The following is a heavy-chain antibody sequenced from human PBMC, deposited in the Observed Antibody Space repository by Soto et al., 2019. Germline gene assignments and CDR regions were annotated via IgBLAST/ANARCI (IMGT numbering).Heavy chain of an antibody. CDR2: LSYDGSNK. J-gene: IGHJ3*02. CDR3: AKDLGHGGRGAFDI. V-gene: IGHV3-30*18. Sequence: QVPLVESGGGVVQPGRSLRLSCAASGFTFSSYGMHWVRQAPGKGLEWVALLSYDGSNKYYADSVKGRFTISRDNSKNTLYLQMNSLRTEDTAVYYCAKDLGHGGRGAFDIWGQGTMVTVSS. D-gene: IGHD7-27*01. CDR1: GFTFSSYG.